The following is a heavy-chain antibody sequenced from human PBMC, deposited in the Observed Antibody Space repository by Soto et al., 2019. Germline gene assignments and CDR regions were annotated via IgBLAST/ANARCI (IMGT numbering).Heavy chain of an antibody. CDR1: VGSISSGGYY. D-gene: IGHD5-18*01. V-gene: IGHV4-31*03. CDR3: ARKKGYSYGPHYFDY. CDR2: IYYSGSS. J-gene: IGHJ4*02. Sequence: QVQLQESGPGLVKPSQTLSLTCTVSVGSISSGGYYWSWIRQHPGKGLEWIGNIYYSGSSFYNPSLKSRVTISVDTSKNQFSLKLRSVTAADTAVYYCARKKGYSYGPHYFDYWGQGTLVTVSS.